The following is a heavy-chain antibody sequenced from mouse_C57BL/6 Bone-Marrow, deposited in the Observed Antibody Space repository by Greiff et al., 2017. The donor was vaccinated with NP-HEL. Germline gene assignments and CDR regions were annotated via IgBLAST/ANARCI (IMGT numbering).Heavy chain of an antibody. V-gene: IGHV6-3*01. CDR1: GFTFSNYW. D-gene: IGHD1-1*01. Sequence: EVKLMESGGGLVQPGGSMKLSCVASGFTFSNYWMNWVRQSPEKGLEWVAQIRLKSDNYATHYAESVKGRFTISRDDSKSSVYLQMNNLRAEDTGIYYCTTITTVVATNYYAMDYWGQGTSVTVSS. CDR2: IRLKSDNYAT. CDR3: TTITTVVATNYYAMDY. J-gene: IGHJ4*01.